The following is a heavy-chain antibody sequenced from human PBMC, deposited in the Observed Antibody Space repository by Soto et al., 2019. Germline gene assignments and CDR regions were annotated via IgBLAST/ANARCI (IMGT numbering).Heavy chain of an antibody. V-gene: IGHV1-18*01. D-gene: IGHD2-2*02. J-gene: IGHJ3*02. CDR3: ARYFGYCSSTSCYISDAFDI. Sequence: QVQLVQSGAEVKKPGASVKVSCKASGYTFTSYGISWVRQAPGQGLEWMGWISAYNGNTNYAQKLQGRVTMTTDTSTSTAYMELRSRRSDDTAVYYCARYFGYCSSTSCYISDAFDIWGQGTMVTVSS. CDR2: ISAYNGNT. CDR1: GYTFTSYG.